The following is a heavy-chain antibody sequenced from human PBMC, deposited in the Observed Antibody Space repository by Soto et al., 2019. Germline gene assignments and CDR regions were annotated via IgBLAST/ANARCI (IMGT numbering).Heavy chain of an antibody. D-gene: IGHD3-10*01. J-gene: IGHJ6*02. CDR3: ARTSSQPNYCSGSYFWGAYYYGMDV. Sequence: GASVKVSCKASGYTFTSYGISWVRQAPGQGLEWMGWISAYNGNTNYAQKLQGRVTMTTDTSTSTAYMELRSLRSDDTAVYYCARTSSQPNYCSGSYFWGAYYYGMDVWGQGTTVTVSS. CDR1: GYTFTSYG. V-gene: IGHV1-18*01. CDR2: ISAYNGNT.